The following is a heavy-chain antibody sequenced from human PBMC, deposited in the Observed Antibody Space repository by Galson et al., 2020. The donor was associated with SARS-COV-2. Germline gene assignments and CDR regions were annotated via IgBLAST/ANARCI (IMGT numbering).Heavy chain of an antibody. CDR1: GGSIRTTNYY. J-gene: IGHJ3*01. V-gene: IGHV4-39*01. CDR2: IYYTGST. D-gene: IGHD6-19*01. CDR3: AGSAVAGTNATDF. Sequence: SETLSLTCSFSGGSIRTTNYYWAWIRQPTGKGLQWIGNIYYTGSTNYNPSVKCRVTISVDTSRNQISLKLNSVTAADTAVYFCAGSAVAGTNATDFWGQGTMVTVSS.